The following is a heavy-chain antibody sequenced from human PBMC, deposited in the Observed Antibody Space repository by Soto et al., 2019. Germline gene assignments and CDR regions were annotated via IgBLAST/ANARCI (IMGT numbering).Heavy chain of an antibody. CDR3: ARGRVTEYYYDNYGMDV. D-gene: IGHD3-22*01. J-gene: IGHJ6*02. CDR2: IIPIFGTA. CDR1: GGTFSSYA. Sequence: SVKVSCKASGGTFSSYAISWVRQAPGQGLEWMGGIIPIFGTANYAQKFQARVTITADESTSTAYMGLSSLRSEDTAVYYCARGRVTEYYYDNYGMDVWGQVTTVTVSS. V-gene: IGHV1-69*13.